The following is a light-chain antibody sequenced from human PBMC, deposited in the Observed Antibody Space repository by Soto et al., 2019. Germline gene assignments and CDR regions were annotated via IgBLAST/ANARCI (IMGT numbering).Light chain of an antibody. CDR3: HQYRVSPQS. Sequence: EIVLTHSPGTLSLSTGEKVTLSCRASQSISVSYLAWYQQKRGQAPRLLVYGATTRATGIPDRFSGSGSGSDVTLIISRLEPEDFAVYFCHQYRVSPQSFGPGTKVEIK. CDR1: QSISVSY. CDR2: GAT. J-gene: IGKJ3*01. V-gene: IGKV3-20*01.